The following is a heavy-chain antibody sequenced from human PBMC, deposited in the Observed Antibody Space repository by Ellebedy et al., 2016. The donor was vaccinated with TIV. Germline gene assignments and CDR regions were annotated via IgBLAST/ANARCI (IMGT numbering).Heavy chain of an antibody. V-gene: IGHV3-23*01. CDR3: ARPPGGGSGFEGFDI. D-gene: IGHD6-19*01. CDR2: ISGTGGTS. Sequence: GESLKISCAASGFTFMNYDMSWVRQAPGKGLEWVSAISGTGGTSYYADSVKGRFTISRDNSKNTLYLQVNSLRAEDTAIYYCARPPGGGSGFEGFDIWGQGTMVTVSS. J-gene: IGHJ3*02. CDR1: GFTFMNYD.